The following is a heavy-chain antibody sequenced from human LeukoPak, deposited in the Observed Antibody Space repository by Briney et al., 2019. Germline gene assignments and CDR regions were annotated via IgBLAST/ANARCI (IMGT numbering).Heavy chain of an antibody. CDR3: ARDEGRGSGWPLEFDY. J-gene: IGHJ4*02. D-gene: IGHD6-19*01. Sequence: ASVKVSCKASGYTFTDYYLLWVRQAPGQGLEWMGWINPYSGDTNYAQKFQGRVTMTTDTSTSTAYMELRSLRSDDTAVYYCARDEGRGSGWPLEFDYWGQGTLVTVSS. CDR2: INPYSGDT. V-gene: IGHV1-2*02. CDR1: GYTFTDYY.